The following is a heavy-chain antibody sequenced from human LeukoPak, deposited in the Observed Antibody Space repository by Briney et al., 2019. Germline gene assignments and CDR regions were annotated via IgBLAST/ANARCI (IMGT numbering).Heavy chain of an antibody. CDR3: ARGGAIFLNWFDP. D-gene: IGHD3-3*02. CDR2: IYSGGST. CDR1: GFTVSSIY. V-gene: IGHV3-53*01. J-gene: IGHJ5*02. Sequence: GGSLRLSCAASGFTVSSIYMSWLRQAPGKGLEWVSVIYSGGSTYYADSVKGRFTISRDNSKNTLYLQMNSLRAEDTAVYYCARGGAIFLNWFDPWGQGTLVTVSS.